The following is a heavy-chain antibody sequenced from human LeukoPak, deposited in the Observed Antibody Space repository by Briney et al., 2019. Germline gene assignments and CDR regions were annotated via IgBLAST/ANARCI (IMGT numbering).Heavy chain of an antibody. CDR1: GYTFTGYY. CDR3: ARGSDGLGELPPFDY. V-gene: IGHV1-2*02. J-gene: IGHJ4*02. D-gene: IGHD3-16*01. CDR2: INPNSGGT. Sequence: ASVKVSCKASGYTFTGYYMHWVRQAPGQGLEWMGWINPNSGGTNYAQKFQGRVTMTRDTSISTAYMELSRLRSDDTAVYYSARGSDGLGELPPFDYWGQGTLVTVSS.